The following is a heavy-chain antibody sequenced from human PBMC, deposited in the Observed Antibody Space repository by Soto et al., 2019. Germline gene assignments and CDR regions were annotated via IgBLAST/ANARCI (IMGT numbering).Heavy chain of an antibody. CDR3: ARDPGFAELNGWRTP. D-gene: IGHD1-7*01. J-gene: IGHJ5*02. V-gene: IGHV3-21*01. Sequence: PGGSLRLSCAASGFTFSSYSMNWVRQAPGKGLEWVSSISSSSSYIYYADSVKGRFTISRDNAKNSLYLQMNSLRAEDTAVYYCARDPGFAELNGWRTPWGQGTLVTVSS. CDR1: GFTFSSYS. CDR2: ISSSSSYI.